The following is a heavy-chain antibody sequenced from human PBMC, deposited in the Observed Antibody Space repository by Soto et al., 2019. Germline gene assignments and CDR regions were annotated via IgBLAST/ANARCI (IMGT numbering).Heavy chain of an antibody. CDR2: IDPSDSYT. V-gene: IGHV5-10-1*01. D-gene: IGHD5-12*01. Sequence: GESLKISCKASGYTFTMDWISWVRQTPGKGLEWMGRIDPSDSYTDYNVSFQGHVTISVDKSISTAYLQWSSLQASDTAIYYCARGATPWRFDPWGQGTLVTVSS. CDR3: ARGATPWRFDP. CDR1: GYTFTMDW. J-gene: IGHJ5*02.